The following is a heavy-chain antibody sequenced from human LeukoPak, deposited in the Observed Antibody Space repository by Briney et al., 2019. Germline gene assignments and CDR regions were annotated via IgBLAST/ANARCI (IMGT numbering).Heavy chain of an antibody. CDR1: GGSFSGYY. CDR2: INHSGST. D-gene: IGHD1-20*01. J-gene: IGHJ4*02. CDR3: ARVTYNWNDVDC. V-gene: IGHV4-34*01. Sequence: SETLSLTCAVYGGSFSGYYWSWVRQPPGKGLEWIGEINHSGSTNYNPSLKSRVTISVDTSKNQFSLKLSSVTAADTAVYYCARVTYNWNDVDCWGQGTLVTVSS.